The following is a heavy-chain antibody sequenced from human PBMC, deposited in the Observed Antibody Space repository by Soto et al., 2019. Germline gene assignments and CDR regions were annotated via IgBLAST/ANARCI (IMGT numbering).Heavy chain of an antibody. J-gene: IGHJ6*02. CDR2: INHSGSA. CDR3: ARGHSSGWYYYGMDV. CDR1: GGSFSGYY. Sequence: SETLSLTCAVYGGSFSGYYWSWIRQPPGKGLEWIGEINHSGSANYNPSLKSRVTISVDTSKNQFSLKLSSVTAADTAVYYCARGHSSGWYYYGMDVWGQGTTVTVSS. D-gene: IGHD6-19*01. V-gene: IGHV4-34*01.